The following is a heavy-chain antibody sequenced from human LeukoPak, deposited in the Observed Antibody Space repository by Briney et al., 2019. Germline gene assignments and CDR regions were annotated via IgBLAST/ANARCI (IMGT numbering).Heavy chain of an antibody. V-gene: IGHV1-2*02. CDR3: ARDSPYSSSYASIDY. J-gene: IGHJ4*02. Sequence: ASVKVPCKASGYTFTGYYMHWVRQAPGQGLEWMGWINPNSGGTNYAQKFQGRVTMTRDTSISTAYMELSRLRSDDTAVYYCARDSPYSSSYASIDYWGQGTLVTVSS. CDR2: INPNSGGT. CDR1: GYTFTGYY. D-gene: IGHD6-6*01.